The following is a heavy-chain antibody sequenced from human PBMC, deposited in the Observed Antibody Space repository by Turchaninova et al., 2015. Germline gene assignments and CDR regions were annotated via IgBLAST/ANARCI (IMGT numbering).Heavy chain of an antibody. CDR2: LRHDGRVK. V-gene: IGHV3-30*02. CDR3: ARDFSWGTDY. D-gene: IGHD3-16*01. Sequence: QVQLVESGGGVVQPGGSLRLSCEGSGFTFSSYSYHWVRQAPGKARGWVAFLRHDGRVKYHADSVKGRFTISRDNSKNTLYMNSLGVEDTAVYYCARDFSWGTDYWGQGTPVTVSS. J-gene: IGHJ4*02. CDR1: GFTFSSYS.